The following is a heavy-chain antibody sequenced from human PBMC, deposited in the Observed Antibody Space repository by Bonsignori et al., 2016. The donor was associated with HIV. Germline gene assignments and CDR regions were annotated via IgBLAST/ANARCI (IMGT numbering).Heavy chain of an antibody. J-gene: IGHJ4*02. CDR3: ARETEGRADY. V-gene: IGHV1-69*01. CDR2: IIPIFATA. Sequence: WVRQAPGQGLEWMGGIIPIFATANYAQKFQGRVMISADESTSTAYMELSSLRSEDTAVYYCARETEGRADYWGQGTLVTVSS.